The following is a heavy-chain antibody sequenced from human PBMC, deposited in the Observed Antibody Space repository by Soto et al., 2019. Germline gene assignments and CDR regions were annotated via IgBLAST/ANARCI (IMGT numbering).Heavy chain of an antibody. V-gene: IGHV1-8*01. Sequence: QVQLVQSGAEVKKPGASVKVSCKASGYTFTSYDINWGRQATGQGLEWMGWMNPNSGNTGYAQKFQGRVTMTRNTSISTAYMELSSLSSEDTAVYYCARERSAAGTGWFDPWGQGTLVTVSS. CDR1: GYTFTSYD. J-gene: IGHJ5*02. CDR2: MNPNSGNT. D-gene: IGHD6-13*01. CDR3: ARERSAAGTGWFDP.